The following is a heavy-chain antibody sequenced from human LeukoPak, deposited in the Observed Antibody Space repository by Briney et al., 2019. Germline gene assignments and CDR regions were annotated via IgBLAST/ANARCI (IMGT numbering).Heavy chain of an antibody. CDR2: IYHSGST. D-gene: IGHD3-16*01. CDR3: ARTPSFGPCARFDY. J-gene: IGHJ4*02. Sequence: SETLSLTCTVSGGSISSSSYYWGWIRQPPGKGLEWIGSIYHSGSTYSNPSLKSRVNISVDTSKNQFSLKLSSVTAADTAVYYCARTPSFGPCARFDYWGQGTLVTVSS. V-gene: IGHV4-39*07. CDR1: GGSISSSSYY.